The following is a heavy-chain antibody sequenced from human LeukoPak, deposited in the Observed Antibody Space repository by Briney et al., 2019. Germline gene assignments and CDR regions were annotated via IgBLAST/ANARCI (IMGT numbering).Heavy chain of an antibody. CDR1: GGSISSSSYY. CDR2: IYYSGST. CDR3: ARDGGPYSSGWYVHWFDP. D-gene: IGHD6-19*01. Sequence: SETLSLTCTVSGGSISSSSYYWGWIRQPPGKGLEWIGSIYYSGSTYYNPSLKSRVTISVDTSKNQFSLKLSSVTAADTAVYYCARDGGPYSSGWYVHWFDPWGQGTLVTVSS. J-gene: IGHJ5*02. V-gene: IGHV4-39*07.